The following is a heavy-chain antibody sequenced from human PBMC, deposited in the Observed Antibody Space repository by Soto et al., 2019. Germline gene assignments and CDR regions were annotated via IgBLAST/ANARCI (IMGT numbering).Heavy chain of an antibody. CDR2: LYSCGST. J-gene: IGHJ4*02. V-gene: IGHV3-66*01. Sequence: GGSLRLSCVASGFTVSSNYMSWVRQAPGKGLEWVSILYSCGSTYYADSVKGRFTISRDDSKNMLYLQMNNLRAEDTAVYYCARERDTTGYVLKYWGQGTLVTVS. D-gene: IGHD3-22*01. CDR1: GFTVSSNY. CDR3: ARERDTTGYVLKY.